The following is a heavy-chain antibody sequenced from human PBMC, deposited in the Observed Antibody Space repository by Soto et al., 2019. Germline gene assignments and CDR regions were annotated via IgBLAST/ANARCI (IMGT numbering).Heavy chain of an antibody. J-gene: IGHJ4*02. V-gene: IGHV1-46*01. CDR2: INPNGGDT. D-gene: IGHD3-16*02. CDR3: AIVLFSSGSSLYNDF. Sequence: GPSVKGSWKASGDMFTYYHVHWVRQAPGQGLEWMGIINPNGGDTRYAQKFQGRVTMTRDTSTSTVYMEVSSLRSEDTALYYCAIVLFSSGSSLYNDFRCQGTLLTGFS. CDR1: GDMFTYYH.